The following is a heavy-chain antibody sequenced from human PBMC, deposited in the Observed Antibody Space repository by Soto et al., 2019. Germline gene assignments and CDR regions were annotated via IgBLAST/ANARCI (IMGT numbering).Heavy chain of an antibody. J-gene: IGHJ4*02. V-gene: IGHV3-33*08. CDR3: ARDRGTSGSADYYGSGSWGDFDS. Sequence: QVQLVESGGGVVQPGRSLRLSCVASGLMFSSSGMHWVRQAPGKGLEWVAIIWYDGSNEYYAESVRGRFTISRDNSKNXXYLQMNSLRVEDTAVYYCARDRGTSGSADYYGSGSWGDFDSLGPGTLVTVSS. CDR1: GLMFSSSG. CDR2: IWYDGSNE. D-gene: IGHD3-10*01.